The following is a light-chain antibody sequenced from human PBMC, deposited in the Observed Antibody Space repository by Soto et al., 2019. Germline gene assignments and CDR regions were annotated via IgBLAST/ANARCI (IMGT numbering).Light chain of an antibody. CDR2: EVS. CDR1: NSDVGGYNY. V-gene: IGLV2-8*01. CDR3: SSYAGSSSLL. J-gene: IGLJ2*01. Sequence: QSALTQPPSASGSPGQSVTISCTGTNSDVGGYNYVSWYQQHPGTAPNLMIYEVSKRPSGVPDRFSGSKSGNTASLTVSGLQAEDEGEYYCSSYAGSSSLLFGGGPKLTVL.